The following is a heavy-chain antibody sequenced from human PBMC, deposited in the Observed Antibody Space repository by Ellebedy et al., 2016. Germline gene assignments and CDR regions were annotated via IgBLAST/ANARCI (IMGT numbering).Heavy chain of an antibody. D-gene: IGHD1-7*01. CDR1: GGTFSSYA. Sequence: SVKVSXKASGGTFSSYAISWVRQAPGQGLEWMGGIIPIFGTANYAQKFQGRVTITADESTSTAYMELSRLRSDDTAVYYCAREAGTTDAFDIWGQGTMVTVSS. CDR2: IIPIFGTA. V-gene: IGHV1-69*13. J-gene: IGHJ3*02. CDR3: AREAGTTDAFDI.